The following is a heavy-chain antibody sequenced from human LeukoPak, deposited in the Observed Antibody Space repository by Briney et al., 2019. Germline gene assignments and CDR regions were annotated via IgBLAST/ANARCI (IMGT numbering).Heavy chain of an antibody. CDR3: ARDLGAYCGGDCYLYYFDY. Sequence: ASVKVSCKASGYTFTSYGISWVRQAPGQGLEWMGWISAYNGNTNYAQKLQGRVTMTTDTSTSTAYMELRGLRSDDTAVYYCARDLGAYCGGDCYLYYFDYWGQGTLVTVSS. D-gene: IGHD2-21*02. CDR1: GYTFTSYG. V-gene: IGHV1-18*01. CDR2: ISAYNGNT. J-gene: IGHJ4*02.